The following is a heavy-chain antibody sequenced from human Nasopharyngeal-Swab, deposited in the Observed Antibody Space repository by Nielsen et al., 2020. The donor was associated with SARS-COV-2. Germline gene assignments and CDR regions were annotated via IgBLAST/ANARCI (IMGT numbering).Heavy chain of an antibody. CDR2: IYPGDSDT. V-gene: IGHV5-51*01. D-gene: IGHD6-13*01. J-gene: IGHJ5*02. Sequence: KVSCKGSGYSFTSYWIGWVRQMPGKGLEWMGIIYPGDSDTRYSSSFQGQVTISADKSISTAYLQWSSLKASDTAMYYCARTLESIAAAGICGWFDLWGQGTLVTVSS. CDR3: ARTLESIAAAGICGWFDL. CDR1: GYSFTSYW.